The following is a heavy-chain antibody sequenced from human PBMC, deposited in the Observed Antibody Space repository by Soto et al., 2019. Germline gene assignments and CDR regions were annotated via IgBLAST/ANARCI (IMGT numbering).Heavy chain of an antibody. CDR1: GFTFSSYA. CDR3: AKVTAPDPLSGWGVFDY. D-gene: IGHD3-10*01. CDR2: ISGSGGST. Sequence: EVQLLESGGGLVQPGGSLRLSCAASGFTFSSYAMSWVRQAPGKGLEWVSAISGSGGSTYYADSVKGRFTISRDNSKNTLYLQMNSLRAEDTAVYHCAKVTAPDPLSGWGVFDYWGQGTLVTVSS. J-gene: IGHJ4*02. V-gene: IGHV3-23*01.